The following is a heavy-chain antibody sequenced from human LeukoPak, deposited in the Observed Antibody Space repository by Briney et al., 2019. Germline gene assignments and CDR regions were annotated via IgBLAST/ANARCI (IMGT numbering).Heavy chain of an antibody. CDR2: INPNSGGT. CDR1: GYTFTGYY. CDR3: ARGSGLRFLEWSSFDY. Sequence: ASVKVSCKASGYTFTGYYMHWVRQAPGQGLEWMGWINPNSGGTNYAQKFQGRVTMTRDTPISTAYMELSRLRSDDTAVYYCARGSGLRFLEWSSFDYWGQGTLVTVSS. D-gene: IGHD3-3*01. V-gene: IGHV1-2*02. J-gene: IGHJ4*02.